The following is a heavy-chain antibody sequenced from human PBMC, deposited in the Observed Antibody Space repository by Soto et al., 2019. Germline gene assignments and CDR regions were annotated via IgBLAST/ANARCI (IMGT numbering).Heavy chain of an antibody. J-gene: IGHJ4*02. CDR2: ISYDGSNK. D-gene: IGHD6-19*01. CDR3: AQGGYNSGWYNPGDY. CDR1: GFTFSNYG. Sequence: PGGSLRLSCAASGFTFSNYGMHWVRQAPGKGLEWVAVISYDGSNKFYADSVKGRFTISRDNSKNTLYLQINSLRAEDTAVYYCAQGGYNSGWYNPGDYWGQGTLV. V-gene: IGHV3-30*18.